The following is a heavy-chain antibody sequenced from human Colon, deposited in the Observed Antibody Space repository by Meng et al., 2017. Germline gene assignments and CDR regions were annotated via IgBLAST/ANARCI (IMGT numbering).Heavy chain of an antibody. V-gene: IGHV3-74*01. CDR2: TSSNESNT. J-gene: IGHJ4*02. D-gene: IGHD1-26*01. Sequence: EVQMVERGGGLVQPGGSLRLSCGASGFTISTYWLHWVRQAPGKGLVWVSRTSSNESNTVYADSVKGRFTMSRDNAKNTLYLQMNSLRAEDTAVYYCAAAWELLPPGYWGQGTLVTVSS. CDR1: GFTISTYW. CDR3: AAAWELLPPGY.